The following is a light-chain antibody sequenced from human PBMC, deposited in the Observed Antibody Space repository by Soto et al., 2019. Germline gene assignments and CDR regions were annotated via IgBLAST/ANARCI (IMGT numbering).Light chain of an antibody. Sequence: QGTRSHTALSDSAGNRFTIAGGASQDIARYVAWFQHKPGRAPERLIYGASNLQPGVPSRFSGSGSGTEFTLAINGLQPEDLATYYCLQPNTYPITFGQGTRLEIK. CDR1: QDIARY. V-gene: IGKV1-17*03. J-gene: IGKJ5*01. CDR2: GAS. CDR3: LQPNTYPIT.